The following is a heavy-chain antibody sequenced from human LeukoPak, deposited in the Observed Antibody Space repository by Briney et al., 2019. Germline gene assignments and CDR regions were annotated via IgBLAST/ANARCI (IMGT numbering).Heavy chain of an antibody. J-gene: IGHJ4*02. CDR1: GFTFSSYE. Sequence: GGSLRLSCAASGFTFSSYEMNWVRQAPGKGLEWVSYISSSGSTIYYADSVKGRFTISRDNAKNSLYLQMNSLRAEDTAVYYCARGAAYYYDSSGSFDYWGQGTLVTVSS. V-gene: IGHV3-48*03. D-gene: IGHD3-22*01. CDR2: ISSSGSTI. CDR3: ARGAAYYYDSSGSFDY.